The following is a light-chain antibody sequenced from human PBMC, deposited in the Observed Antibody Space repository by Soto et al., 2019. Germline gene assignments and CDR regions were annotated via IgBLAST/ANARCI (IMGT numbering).Light chain of an antibody. CDR3: LQYNNWPWT. Sequence: EIVMTQSPASLSVSPGERATLSCRASQSVGINLVWFQQKPGQAPRLLIHGASTRVTGIPARFSGSGSGTEFTLTISSLQSEDFAVYYCLQYNNWPWTFGQGTKVAIK. CDR2: GAS. V-gene: IGKV3-15*01. CDR1: QSVGIN. J-gene: IGKJ1*01.